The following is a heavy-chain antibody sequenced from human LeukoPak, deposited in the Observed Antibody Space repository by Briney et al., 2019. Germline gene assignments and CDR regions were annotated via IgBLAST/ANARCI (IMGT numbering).Heavy chain of an antibody. Sequence: SETLSLTCTVSGGSISSGGYYWSWIRQHPGKGLEWIGYIYYSGSTYYNPSLKSRVTISVDTSKNQFSLKLSSVTAADTAVYYCARAQTYYDFWSGYYTEWFDPWGQGTLVTVSS. V-gene: IGHV4-31*03. D-gene: IGHD3-3*01. CDR3: ARAQTYYDFWSGYYTEWFDP. CDR2: IYYSGST. J-gene: IGHJ5*02. CDR1: GGSISSGGYY.